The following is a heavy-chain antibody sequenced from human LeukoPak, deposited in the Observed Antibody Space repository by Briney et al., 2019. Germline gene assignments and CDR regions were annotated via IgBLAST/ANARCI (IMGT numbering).Heavy chain of an antibody. CDR3: ARGQYYDILTGYYYYYYGMDV. D-gene: IGHD3-9*01. V-gene: IGHV1-8*01. CDR2: MNPNSGNT. J-gene: IGHJ6*02. CDR1: GYTFISYD. Sequence: ASVKVSCKASGYTFISYDINWVRQATGQGLEWMGWMNPNSGNTGYAQKFQGRVTMTRNTSISTAYMELSSLRSEDTAVYYCARGQYYDILTGYYYYYYGMDVWGQGTTVTVSS.